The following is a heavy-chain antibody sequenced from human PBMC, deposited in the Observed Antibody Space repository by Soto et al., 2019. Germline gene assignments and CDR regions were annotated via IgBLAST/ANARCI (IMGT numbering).Heavy chain of an antibody. D-gene: IGHD3-22*01. J-gene: IGHJ5*02. CDR3: ARDLFYDRDLGGFDP. V-gene: IGHV3-53*01. Sequence: EVQLVESGGGLIPPGGSLRLSGAASGFTVSSNYMSWVRQAPGKGLEWVSVIHSGGSTYYADSVKGRFTISSDNLKNTLYLHMNNLRADDTAVYYCARDLFYDRDLGGFDPWGQGTLVTLSS. CDR1: GFTVSSNY. CDR2: IHSGGST.